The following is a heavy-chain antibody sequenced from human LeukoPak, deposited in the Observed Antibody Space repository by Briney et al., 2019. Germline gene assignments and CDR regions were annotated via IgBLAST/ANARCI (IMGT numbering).Heavy chain of an antibody. Sequence: KPGGSLRLSCAASGFIFSDYYMSWVRQAPGKGLEWVSYISSSGNTIYYADSVKGRFTISRDNAKNSLYLQMNSLRAEDTAVYYCARDQYYYDSSAPPLYWGQGTLVTVSS. CDR3: ARDQYYYDSSAPPLY. V-gene: IGHV3-11*01. CDR1: GFIFSDYY. D-gene: IGHD3-22*01. CDR2: ISSSGNTI. J-gene: IGHJ4*02.